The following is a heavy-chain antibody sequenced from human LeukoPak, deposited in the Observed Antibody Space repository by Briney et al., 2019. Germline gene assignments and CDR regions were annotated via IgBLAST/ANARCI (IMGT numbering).Heavy chain of an antibody. CDR1: GFTVNSNY. V-gene: IGHV3-23*01. CDR3: AKSWEPLLYFDY. Sequence: PGGSLRLSYAASGFTVNSNYMSWVRQAPGKGLEWVSAISGSGGSTYYADSVKGRFTISRDNSKNTLYLQMNSLRAEDTAVYYCAKSWEPLLYFDYWGQGTLVTVSS. J-gene: IGHJ4*02. D-gene: IGHD1-26*01. CDR2: ISGSGGST.